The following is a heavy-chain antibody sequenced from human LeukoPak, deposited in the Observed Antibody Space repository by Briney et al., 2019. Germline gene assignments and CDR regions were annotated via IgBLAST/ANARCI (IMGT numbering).Heavy chain of an antibody. CDR1: GGSISSSSYY. CDR3: ARGLGVVVVAATPCWFDP. Sequence: SETLSLTCTVSGGSISSSSYYWGWIRQPPGKGLEWIGEINHSGSTNYNPSLKSRVTISVDTSKNQFSLKLSSVTAADTAVYYCARGLGVVVVAATPCWFDPWGQGTLVTVSS. CDR2: INHSGST. V-gene: IGHV4-39*07. D-gene: IGHD2-15*01. J-gene: IGHJ5*02.